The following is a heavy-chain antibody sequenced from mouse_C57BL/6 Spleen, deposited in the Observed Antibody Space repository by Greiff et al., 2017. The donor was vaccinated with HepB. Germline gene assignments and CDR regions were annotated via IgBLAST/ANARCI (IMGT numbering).Heavy chain of an antibody. CDR1: GYTFTDYY. J-gene: IGHJ3*01. CDR2: INPNNGGT. CDR3: ARRWGTTPFAY. D-gene: IGHD1-1*01. Sequence: EVQLQQSGPELVKPGASVKISCKASGYTFTDYYMNWVKQSHGKSLEWIGDINPNNGGTSYNQKFKGKATLTVDKSSSTAYMELRSLTSEDSAVYYCARRWGTTPFAYWGQGTLVTVSA. V-gene: IGHV1-26*01.